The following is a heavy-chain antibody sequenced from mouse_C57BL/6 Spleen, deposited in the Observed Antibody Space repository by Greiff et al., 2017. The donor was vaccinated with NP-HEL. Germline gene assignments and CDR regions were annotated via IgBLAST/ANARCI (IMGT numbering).Heavy chain of an antibody. D-gene: IGHD2-4*01. CDR1: GYAFSSSW. CDR2: IYPGDGDT. J-gene: IGHJ4*01. V-gene: IGHV1-82*01. CDR3: ARGDYPEVLDY. Sequence: VQRVESGPELVKPGASVKISCKASGYAFSSSWMNWVKQRPGKGLEWIGRIYPGDGDTNYNGKFKGKATLTADNSSSTAYMQLSSLTAEDSAVYFCARGDYPEVLDYWGQGTSVTVSS.